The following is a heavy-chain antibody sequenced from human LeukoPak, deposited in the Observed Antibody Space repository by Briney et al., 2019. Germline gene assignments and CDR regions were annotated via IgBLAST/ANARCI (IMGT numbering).Heavy chain of an antibody. CDR3: ARNVSAPSDHAGYFDY. CDR2: ISVYNGNT. Sequence: ASVKVSCKASGYTFTNYGISWVRQAPGQGLECLGWISVYNGNTNYAQKVQARVTMTTDTSASTAYMELRSLRSDDTAVYYCARNVSAPSDHAGYFDYWGQGTLVTVSS. V-gene: IGHV1-18*01. J-gene: IGHJ4*02. CDR1: GYTFTNYG. D-gene: IGHD1-14*01.